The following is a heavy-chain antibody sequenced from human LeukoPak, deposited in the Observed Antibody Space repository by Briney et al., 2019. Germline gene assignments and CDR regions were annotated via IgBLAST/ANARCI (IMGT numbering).Heavy chain of an antibody. J-gene: IGHJ5*02. CDR1: GYTFTGYY. D-gene: IGHD3-22*01. CDR2: INPNSGGT. Sequence: APVNVHCKASGYTFTGYYMHWVRQAPGQGLEWMGWINPNSGGTNYAQKFQGRVTMTRDTSISTAYMELSRLRSDDTAVYYCARIYDSSGYYNPWGQGTMVTVSS. CDR3: ARIYDSSGYYNP. V-gene: IGHV1-2*02.